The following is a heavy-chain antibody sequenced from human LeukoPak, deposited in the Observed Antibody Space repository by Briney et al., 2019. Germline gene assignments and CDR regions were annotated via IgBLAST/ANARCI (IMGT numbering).Heavy chain of an antibody. D-gene: IGHD6-6*01. V-gene: IGHV3-23*01. J-gene: IGHJ5*02. Sequence: GGSLRLSCAASGFTFSSYAMNWVRQAPGKGLEWVSRIIISGGSTYYADSVKGRFTISRDNSKNTLYLQMNSLRAEDTAVYYCAKDQYSSSAYNWFDPWGQGTLVTVSS. CDR1: GFTFSSYA. CDR3: AKDQYSSSAYNWFDP. CDR2: IIISGGST.